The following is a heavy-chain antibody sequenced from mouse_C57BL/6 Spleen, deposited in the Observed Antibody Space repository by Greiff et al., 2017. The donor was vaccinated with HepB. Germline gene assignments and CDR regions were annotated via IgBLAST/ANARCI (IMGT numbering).Heavy chain of an antibody. V-gene: IGHV1-80*01. CDR2: IYPGDGDT. CDR3: ARFITTVVATGDY. CDR1: GYAFSSYW. Sequence: VQLQQSGAELVKPGASVKISCKASGYAFSSYWMNWVKQRPGKGLEWIGQIYPGDGDTNYNGKFKGKATLTADKSSSTAYMQLSSLTSEDSAVYFCARFITTVVATGDYWGQGTTLTVSS. D-gene: IGHD1-1*01. J-gene: IGHJ2*01.